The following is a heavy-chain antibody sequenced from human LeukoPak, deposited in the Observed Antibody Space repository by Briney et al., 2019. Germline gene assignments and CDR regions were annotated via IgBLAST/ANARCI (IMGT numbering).Heavy chain of an antibody. Sequence: ASVKVSCKASGYTFTGYYMHWVRQAPGQGLEWMGWINPNSGGTNYAQKFQGRVTMTRDTSISTAYMELSRLRSDDTAVYYCASEDIVVVPAAGGDCWGQGTLVTVSS. D-gene: IGHD2-2*01. CDR1: GYTFTGYY. J-gene: IGHJ4*02. CDR3: ASEDIVVVPAAGGDC. CDR2: INPNSGGT. V-gene: IGHV1-2*02.